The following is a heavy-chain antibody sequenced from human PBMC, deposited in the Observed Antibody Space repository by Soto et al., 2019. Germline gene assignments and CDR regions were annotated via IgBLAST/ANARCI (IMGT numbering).Heavy chain of an antibody. CDR3: TADSYITMIVVRFDY. D-gene: IGHD3-22*01. J-gene: IGHJ4*01. V-gene: IGHV3-15*07. CDR1: GFTFSNAS. Sequence: EVQLVESGGGLVEPGGSLRLSCAASGFTFSNASINWVRQAPGKGLEWVGRIKSKTDGGTTDFAAPVGCRVAIPRYDSNKMVNMKMNSMKTEETDVYYCTADSYITMIVVRFDYWGHGSHVTVSS. CDR2: IKSKTDGGTT.